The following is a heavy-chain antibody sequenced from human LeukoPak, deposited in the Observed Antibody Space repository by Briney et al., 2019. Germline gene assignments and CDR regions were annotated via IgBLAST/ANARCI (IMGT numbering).Heavy chain of an antibody. CDR1: GFTFSNCG. V-gene: IGHV3-30*03. CDR2: ISYDGSSK. D-gene: IGHD3-22*01. J-gene: IGHJ4*02. Sequence: PGRSLRLSCAASGFTFSNCGMHWVRQAPGKGLEWVAVISYDGSSKYYADSVKGRFTISRDSSTLYLQMNSLRPEDTAVYYCAREYSSGYYRTFDFWGQGSLLTVPS. CDR3: AREYSSGYYRTFDF.